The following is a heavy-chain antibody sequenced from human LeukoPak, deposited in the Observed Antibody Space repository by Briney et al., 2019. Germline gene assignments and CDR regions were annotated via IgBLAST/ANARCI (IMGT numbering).Heavy chain of an antibody. V-gene: IGHV3-7*01. CDR2: IKQDGSEK. D-gene: IGHD2-21*02. Sequence: GGTLRLSCAASGFTFSSYWMSWVRQAPGKGLEWVAKIKQDGSEKYYVDSVKGRFTISRDNAKNSLYLQMNSLSAEDTAVYYCCCRGDCYYWGQGTLVTVSS. CDR3: CCRGDCYY. CDR1: GFTFSSYW. J-gene: IGHJ4*02.